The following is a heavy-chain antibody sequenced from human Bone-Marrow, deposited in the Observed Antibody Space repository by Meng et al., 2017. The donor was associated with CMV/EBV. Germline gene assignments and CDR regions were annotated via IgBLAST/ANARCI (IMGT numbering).Heavy chain of an antibody. V-gene: IGHV4-59*01. Sequence: SEPLSLTCAVYGGSFSGYYWSWIRQRPGKGLELNGYIYYSWSTNYNPSLKSRVTISVDTSKNQFSLTLSSVTAADTAVYSCAIFHSGSYWGSFDYWGQGTLVTVSS. J-gene: IGHJ4*02. D-gene: IGHD1-26*01. CDR3: AIFHSGSYWGSFDY. CDR1: GGSFSGYY. CDR2: IYYSWST.